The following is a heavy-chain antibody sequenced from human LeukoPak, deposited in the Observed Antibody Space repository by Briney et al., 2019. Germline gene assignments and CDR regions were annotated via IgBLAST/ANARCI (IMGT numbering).Heavy chain of an antibody. CDR3: AITPWGSGSYPTHFDY. Sequence: SVKVSCKASGGTFSSYAVSWVRQAPGQGHEWMGAIIPIIGTSNYAQKFQGRVTISADESTSTAYMELSSLKSEDTAVYYCAITPWGSGSYPTHFDYWGQGTLVTVSS. D-gene: IGHD3-10*01. V-gene: IGHV1-69*13. CDR1: GGTFSSYA. J-gene: IGHJ4*02. CDR2: IIPIIGTS.